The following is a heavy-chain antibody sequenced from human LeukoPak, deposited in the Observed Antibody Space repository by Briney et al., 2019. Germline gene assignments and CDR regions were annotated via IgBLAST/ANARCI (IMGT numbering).Heavy chain of an antibody. Sequence: SETLSLTCTVSGGSISSNYWSWIRQPPGKGLEWIGYIYNSGSTNYNPSLKSRVTISVDTSKNQFSLKLNSVTAADTAVYYCARQGGSFAFDIWGQGTMVTVS. D-gene: IGHD1-26*01. V-gene: IGHV4-59*08. CDR3: ARQGGSFAFDI. CDR2: IYNSGST. J-gene: IGHJ3*02. CDR1: GGSISSNY.